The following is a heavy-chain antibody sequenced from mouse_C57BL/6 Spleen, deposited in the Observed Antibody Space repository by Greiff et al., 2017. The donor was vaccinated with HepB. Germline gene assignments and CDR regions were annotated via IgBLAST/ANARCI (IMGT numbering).Heavy chain of an antibody. D-gene: IGHD1-1*01. CDR2: IDPSDSYT. Sequence: VQLQQSGAELVMPGASVKLSCKASGYTFTSYWMHWVKQRPGQGLEWIGEIDPSDSYTNYNQKFKGKSTLTVDKSSSTAYMQLSSLTSEDSAVYYGARSGYGSSFDYWGQGTTLTVSS. CDR1: GYTFTSYW. CDR3: ARSGYGSSFDY. V-gene: IGHV1-69*01. J-gene: IGHJ2*01.